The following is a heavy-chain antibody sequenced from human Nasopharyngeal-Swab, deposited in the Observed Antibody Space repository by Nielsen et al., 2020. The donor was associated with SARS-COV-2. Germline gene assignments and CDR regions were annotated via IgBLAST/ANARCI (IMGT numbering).Heavy chain of an antibody. J-gene: IGHJ6*02. CDR1: GGTFKNYA. D-gene: IGHD3-3*01. CDR3: ARDTIFGLALYYYYGLGV. Sequence: SVKVSCKVSGGTFKNYAISWVRQAPGQGFEWMGGINPNFGTTNYAHKFQDRAKITADQSTRTAYMELSSLRYDDTAVYYCARDTIFGLALYYYYGLGVWGQGTTVTVSS. CDR2: INPNFGTT. V-gene: IGHV1-69*13.